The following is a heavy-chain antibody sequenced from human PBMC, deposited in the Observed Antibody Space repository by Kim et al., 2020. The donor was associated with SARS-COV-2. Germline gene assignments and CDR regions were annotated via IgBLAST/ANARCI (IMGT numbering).Heavy chain of an antibody. V-gene: IGHV4-31*03. Sequence: SETLSLTCTVSGGSISSGGYYWSWIRQHPGKGLEWIGYIYYSGSTYYNPSLKSRVTISVDTSKNQFSLKLSSVTAADTAVYYCARVGSWQPLLYNWFDPWGQGTLVTVSS. D-gene: IGHD2-21*02. J-gene: IGHJ5*02. CDR2: IYYSGST. CDR3: ARVGSWQPLLYNWFDP. CDR1: GGSISSGGYY.